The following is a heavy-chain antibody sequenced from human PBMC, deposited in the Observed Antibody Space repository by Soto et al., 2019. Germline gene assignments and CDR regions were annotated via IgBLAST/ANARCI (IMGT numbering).Heavy chain of an antibody. D-gene: IGHD6-13*01. CDR2: IIPIFGTA. CDR3: AREYSSRWYEKGAFDI. V-gene: IGHV1-69*13. J-gene: IGHJ3*02. Sequence: SVKVSCKASGGTFSSYAISWVRQAPGQGLEWMGGIIPIFGTANYAQKFQGRVTITADESTSTAYMELSSLRSEDTAVYYCAREYSSRWYEKGAFDIWGQGTMVTVSS. CDR1: GGTFSSYA.